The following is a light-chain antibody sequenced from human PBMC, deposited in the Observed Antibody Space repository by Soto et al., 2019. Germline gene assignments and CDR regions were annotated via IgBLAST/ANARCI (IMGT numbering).Light chain of an antibody. CDR1: QSVSSSY. J-gene: IGKJ5*01. Sequence: EIVLTQSPGTLSLSPGERATLSCRASQSVSSSYLAWYQQKPGQAPRLLIYGASSRATGIPDRFSGSGSGTAFTLTISRLEPEEFAVYYCQQYGSSPGFGQGTRLEIK. CDR3: QQYGSSPG. CDR2: GAS. V-gene: IGKV3-20*01.